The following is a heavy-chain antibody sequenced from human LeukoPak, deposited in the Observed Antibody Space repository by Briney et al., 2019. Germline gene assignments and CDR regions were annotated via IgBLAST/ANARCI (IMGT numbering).Heavy chain of an antibody. CDR2: INPSGGST. CDR1: GYTFTSYY. V-gene: IGHV1-46*01. CDR3: ARGPIVAVRNYFDY. D-gene: IGHD3-22*01. Sequence: GASVKVSCKASGYTFTSYYMHWVRQAPGQGLEWMGIINPSGGSTSYAQKFQGRVTITADKSTSTAYMELSSLRSEDTAVYHCARGPIVAVRNYFDYWGQGTLVTVSS. J-gene: IGHJ4*02.